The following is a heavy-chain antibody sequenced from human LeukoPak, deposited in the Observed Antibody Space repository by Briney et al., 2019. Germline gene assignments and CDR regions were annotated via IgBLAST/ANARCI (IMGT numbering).Heavy chain of an antibody. CDR3: ARARGSDGYYDSSGYYYGFVAFDI. Sequence: SETLSLTCTVSGGSISSYYWSWIRQPPGKGLEWIGYIYYSGSTNYNPSLKSRVTISVDTSKNQFSLKLSSVTAADTAVYYCARARGSDGYYDSSGYYYGFVAFDIWGQGTMVTVSS. J-gene: IGHJ3*02. CDR2: IYYSGST. D-gene: IGHD3-22*01. V-gene: IGHV4-59*01. CDR1: GGSISSYY.